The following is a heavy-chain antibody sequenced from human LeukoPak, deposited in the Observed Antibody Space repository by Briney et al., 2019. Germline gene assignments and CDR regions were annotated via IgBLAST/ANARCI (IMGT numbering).Heavy chain of an antibody. Sequence: GGSLRLSCAASGFTFSSYVMHWVRQAPGKGPEWVSGFSGSDGSAYYADSVKGRFTISRDNSKNTLYLQMNSLRADDTAIYYCAKPLYNSGWYGGGDSWGQGTLVTVSS. CDR1: GFTFSSYV. CDR3: AKPLYNSGWYGGGDS. J-gene: IGHJ5*02. D-gene: IGHD6-19*01. CDR2: FSGSDGSA. V-gene: IGHV3-23*01.